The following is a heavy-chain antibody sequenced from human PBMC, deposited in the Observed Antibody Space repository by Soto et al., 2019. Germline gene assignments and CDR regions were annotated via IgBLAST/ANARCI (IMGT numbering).Heavy chain of an antibody. CDR1: GFPFSNHA. CDR3: AKRQGTGLAAKNFDF. Sequence: EVQLLESGGGLVQPGGSLRVSCAASGFPFSNHAMSWVRQAPGKGLEWVSGIRDGGDLIYYADSVKGRFSMSRDNSENMLYLQMTNLRAEDTAIYFCAKRQGTGLAAKNFDFWGQGTLVTVSS. J-gene: IGHJ4*02. CDR2: IRDGGDLI. V-gene: IGHV3-23*01. D-gene: IGHD2-15*01.